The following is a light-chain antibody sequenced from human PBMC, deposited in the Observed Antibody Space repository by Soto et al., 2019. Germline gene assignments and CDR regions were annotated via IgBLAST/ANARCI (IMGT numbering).Light chain of an antibody. CDR3: QQYCDRPRT. J-gene: IGKJ1*01. CDR1: QDIGSA. V-gene: IGKV3-15*01. Sequence: EVVLTQSPSTLSVSPGDRATISCRASQDIGSAVAWYHQRSGQAPRLLIFDASIMVPTTPARFSGSVSGTEFTLTISSLESEDFAVYFCQQYCDRPRTFGQGTKVEIK. CDR2: DAS.